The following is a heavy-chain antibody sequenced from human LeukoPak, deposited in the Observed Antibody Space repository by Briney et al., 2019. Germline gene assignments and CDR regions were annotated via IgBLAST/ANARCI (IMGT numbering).Heavy chain of an antibody. V-gene: IGHV4-4*07. D-gene: IGHD5-24*01. CDR1: GGSISSYY. CDR3: ARNRDGYNSVHYYYGMDV. J-gene: IGHJ6*02. CDR2: IYTSGST. Sequence: SETLSLTCTVSGGSISSYYWSWIRQPAGKGLEWIGRIYTSGSTNYNPSLKSRVTMSVDTSKNQFSLKLNSVTAADTAVYYCARNRDGYNSVHYYYGMDVWGQGTTVTVSS.